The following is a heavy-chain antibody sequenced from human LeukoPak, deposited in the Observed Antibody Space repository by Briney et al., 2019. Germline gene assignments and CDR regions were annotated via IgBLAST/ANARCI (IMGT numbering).Heavy chain of an antibody. CDR3: ARSVRGVNDY. CDR1: GGTFSSYA. J-gene: IGHJ4*02. V-gene: IGHV1-69*01. CDR2: IIPIFGTA. Sequence: ASVKVSCKASGGTFSSYAISWVRQAPGQGLEWMGGIIPIFGTANYAQKFQGRLTITADESTSTAYMELSSLRSEDTAVYYCARSVRGVNDYWGQGTLVTVSS. D-gene: IGHD3-10*02.